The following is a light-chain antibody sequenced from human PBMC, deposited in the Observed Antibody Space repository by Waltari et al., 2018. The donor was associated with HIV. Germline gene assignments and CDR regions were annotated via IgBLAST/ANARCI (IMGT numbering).Light chain of an antibody. CDR2: EVS. Sequence: QSALTQPASVSGSPGQSITISCTGTSSDLGSYDLVSWYQQHPGKAPKVLIYEVSKRPSWVSNRFSGSKSGNTASLIISGLQAEYEADYYCCSYASGSTFVFGTGTKVTVL. J-gene: IGLJ1*01. CDR1: SSDLGSYDL. V-gene: IGLV2-23*02. CDR3: CSYASGSTFV.